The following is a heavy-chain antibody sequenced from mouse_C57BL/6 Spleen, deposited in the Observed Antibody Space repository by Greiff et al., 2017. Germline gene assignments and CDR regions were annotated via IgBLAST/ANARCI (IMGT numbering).Heavy chain of an antibody. V-gene: IGHV1-15*01. CDR1: GYTFTDYE. CDR3: TRGLFDY. CDR2: IDPETGGT. Sequence: QVQLQQSGAELVRPGASVTLSCKASGYTFTDYEMHWVKQTPVHGLEWIGAIDPETGGTAYNQKFKGKAILTADKSSSTAYMELRLLTSEDSVVYYCTRGLFDYWGQGTTLTVSS. J-gene: IGHJ2*01.